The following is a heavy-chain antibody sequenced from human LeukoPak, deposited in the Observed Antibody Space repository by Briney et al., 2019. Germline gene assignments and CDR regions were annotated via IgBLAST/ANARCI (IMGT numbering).Heavy chain of an antibody. D-gene: IGHD6-13*01. CDR2: INPDSGDT. CDR1: GYPFIGYY. CDR3: AKVRAGAVAYDI. Sequence: GASVKVSCKASGYPFIGYYMHWVRQAPGQGLEWMGWINPDSGDTNYAQKFQGRVTVTRDTSISTDYMELSRLRSDDTAVYFCAKVRAGAVAYDIWGQGTVVTVSS. V-gene: IGHV1-2*02. J-gene: IGHJ3*02.